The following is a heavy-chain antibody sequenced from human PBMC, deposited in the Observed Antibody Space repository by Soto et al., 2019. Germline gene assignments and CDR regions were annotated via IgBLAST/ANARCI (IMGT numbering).Heavy chain of an antibody. CDR1: GFTFSSYG. Sequence: GGSLRLSCAASGFTFSSYGMHWVRQAPGKGLKWVAVIWYDGSNKYYADSVKGRFTISRDNSKNTLYLQMNSLRAEDTAVYYCARSDEDWNFADFWGQRTLVTVSS. V-gene: IGHV3-33*01. CDR2: IWYDGSNK. J-gene: IGHJ4*02. CDR3: ARSDEDWNFADF. D-gene: IGHD1-7*01.